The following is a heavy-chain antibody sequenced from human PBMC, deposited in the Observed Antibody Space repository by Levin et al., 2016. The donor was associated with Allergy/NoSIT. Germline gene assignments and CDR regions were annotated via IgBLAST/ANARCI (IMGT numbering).Heavy chain of an antibody. Sequence: VRQAPGKGLEWIGEIYHSGSTNYNPSLKSRVTISVDKSKNQFSLKLSSVTAADTAVYYCARDRVVVAGPVNYYYGMDVWGQGTTVTVSS. D-gene: IGHD6-19*01. V-gene: IGHV4-4*02. CDR3: ARDRVVVAGPVNYYYGMDV. CDR2: IYHSGST. J-gene: IGHJ6*02.